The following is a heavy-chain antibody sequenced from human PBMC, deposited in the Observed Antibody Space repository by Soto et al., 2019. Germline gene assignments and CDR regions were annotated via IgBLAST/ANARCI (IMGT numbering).Heavy chain of an antibody. Sequence: EVQLLESGGGLVQPGGSLRLSCAASGFTFSSYAMSWVRQAPGKGLEWVSTFSAGSVTTYYADSVKGRFTISRDNSKNTLYLQLNSLRIDDTAVYYCAKVVPTRYFDLWGRGTLVTVSS. J-gene: IGHJ2*01. V-gene: IGHV3-23*01. CDR1: GFTFSSYA. CDR2: FSAGSVTT. CDR3: AKVVPTRYFDL. D-gene: IGHD2-15*01.